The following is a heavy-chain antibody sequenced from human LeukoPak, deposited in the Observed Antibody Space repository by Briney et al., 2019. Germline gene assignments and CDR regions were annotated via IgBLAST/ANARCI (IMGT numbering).Heavy chain of an antibody. Sequence: PGGSLRLSCAPSGFTFSSYGMHWVRQAPGKGLEWVAVIWYDGSKKYYADSVEGRFTIARDNSRNTLNLQMNSLRAEDTAVYYCARWKGAPGYFFDYWGQGTPVTVSS. CDR3: ARWKGAPGYFFDY. J-gene: IGHJ4*02. D-gene: IGHD1-26*01. CDR2: IWYDGSKK. CDR1: GFTFSSYG. V-gene: IGHV3-33*01.